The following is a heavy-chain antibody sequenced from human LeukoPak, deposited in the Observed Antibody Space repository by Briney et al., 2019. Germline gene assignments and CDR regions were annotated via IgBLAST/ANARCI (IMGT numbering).Heavy chain of an antibody. D-gene: IGHD5-18*01. V-gene: IGHV1-2*02. CDR1: GYTFTDYY. J-gene: IGHJ4*02. Sequence: ASVKVSCKASGYTFTDYYMHWVRQAPGQGLEWMGWINPNSGGTNYAQKFQGRVTMTRDTSISTAYMELSRLRLDDTAVYYCARSSGYSIGGPEDYWGQGTLVTVSS. CDR3: ARSSGYSIGGPEDY. CDR2: INPNSGGT.